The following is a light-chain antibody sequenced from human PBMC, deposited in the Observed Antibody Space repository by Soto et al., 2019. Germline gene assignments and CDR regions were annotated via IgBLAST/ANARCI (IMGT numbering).Light chain of an antibody. J-gene: IGLJ3*02. CDR1: SSDVGGYKY. CDR3: CSYTSSSTWV. Sequence: QSVLTQPASVSGSPGQSITISCTGTSSDVGGYKYVSWYQQHPGKAPKLMIYEVSNRPSGVSDRFSGSKSGNTASLAISGLQPEDEADYYCCSYTSSSTWVFGGGTKLTVL. V-gene: IGLV2-14*01. CDR2: EVS.